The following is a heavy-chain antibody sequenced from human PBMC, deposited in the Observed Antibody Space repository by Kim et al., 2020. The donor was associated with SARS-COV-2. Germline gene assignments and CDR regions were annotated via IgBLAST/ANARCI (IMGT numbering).Heavy chain of an antibody. V-gene: IGHV3-48*02. D-gene: IGHD2-2*01. Sequence: GGSLRLSCAASGFTFSSYSMNWVRQAPGKGLEWVSYISSSSSTIYYADSVKGRFTISRDNAKNSLYLQMNSLRDEDTAVYYCAREGEYCSSTSCYVSGWFDPWGQGTLVTVSS. CDR1: GFTFSSYS. CDR2: ISSSSSTI. J-gene: IGHJ5*02. CDR3: AREGEYCSSTSCYVSGWFDP.